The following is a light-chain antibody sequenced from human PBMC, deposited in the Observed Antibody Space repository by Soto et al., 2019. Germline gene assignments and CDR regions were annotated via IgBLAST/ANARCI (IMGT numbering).Light chain of an antibody. Sequence: QSVLTQPASVSGAPGQSITISFTGTSSDVGGYNYVSWYQQHPGKAPKLMIYDVSNRPSGVSNRFSGSKSGNTASLTISGLQAEDEADYYCASWDDSLNGLFGTGTKVTVL. CDR1: SSDVGGYNY. CDR3: ASWDDSLNGL. CDR2: DVS. V-gene: IGLV2-14*01. J-gene: IGLJ1*01.